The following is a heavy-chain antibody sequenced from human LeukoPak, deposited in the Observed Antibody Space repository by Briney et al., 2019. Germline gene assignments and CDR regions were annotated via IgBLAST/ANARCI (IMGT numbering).Heavy chain of an antibody. V-gene: IGHV3-23*01. D-gene: IGHD6-6*01. Sequence: GGSLRLSCAASGFIFSSYAMNWVRQAPGKGLEWVSGISNSGGSTYYADSVKGRFTISRDNSKNTLYLQMNSLRAEDTAVYYCAKETSSSLDYWGQGTLVTVSS. CDR3: AKETSSSLDY. CDR2: ISNSGGST. CDR1: GFIFSSYA. J-gene: IGHJ4*02.